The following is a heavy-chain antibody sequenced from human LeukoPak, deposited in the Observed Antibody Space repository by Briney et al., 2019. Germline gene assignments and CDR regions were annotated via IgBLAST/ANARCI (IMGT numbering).Heavy chain of an antibody. CDR2: IYPGDSDT. CDR3: ARRLVSHDAFDL. Sequence: GESLKISCKGSGYRFTNYWIGWVRQMPGRGLEWMGNIYPGDSDTRYSPSFQGQVSISADKSFTTAYLQWSSLKASDTAMYYCARRLVSHDAFDLWGRGTMVTVSS. D-gene: IGHD4-11*01. CDR1: GYRFTNYW. J-gene: IGHJ3*01. V-gene: IGHV5-51*01.